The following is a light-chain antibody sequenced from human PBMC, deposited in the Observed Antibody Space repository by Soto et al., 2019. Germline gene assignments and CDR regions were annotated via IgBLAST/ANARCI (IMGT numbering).Light chain of an antibody. CDR1: QSLRQSNGNNH. Sequence: DIVLTQSPLSLPVTPGEPASISCRSSQSLRQSNGNNHVDWYLQRPGQSPQLLLYLASSRASGVPDGFSGSGSGTEFSLEISRVEAEDVGVYYCLQAAQSPLTFGQGTRLEIK. V-gene: IGKV2-28*01. CDR3: LQAAQSPLT. CDR2: LAS. J-gene: IGKJ5*01.